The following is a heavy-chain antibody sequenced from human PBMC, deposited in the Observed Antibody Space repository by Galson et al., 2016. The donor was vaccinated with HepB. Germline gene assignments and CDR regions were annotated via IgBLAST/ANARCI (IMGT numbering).Heavy chain of an antibody. J-gene: IGHJ4*02. CDR3: TLVMFNSGWYADY. CDR1: GFTFGDYA. CDR2: IKSKAYGGTT. D-gene: IGHD6-19*01. V-gene: IGHV3-49*03. Sequence: SLRLSCATSGFTFGDYAMSWFRQAPGKGPEWLGFIKSKAYGGTTQYAASVRGRFSISRDDSKSIAYLQMNWLKTEDTAVYYCTLVMFNSGWYADYWGQGTLVTVSS.